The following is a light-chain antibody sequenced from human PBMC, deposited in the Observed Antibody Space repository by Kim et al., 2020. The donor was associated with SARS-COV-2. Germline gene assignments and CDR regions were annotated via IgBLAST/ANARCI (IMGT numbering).Light chain of an antibody. V-gene: IGKV4-1*01. CDR3: QQYYSTPT. J-gene: IGKJ5*01. Sequence: DIVMTQSPDSLAVSPGERATINCKSSQSVLYSSNNKNYLAWYQQKPGQPPKLLIYWASTRESGFPDRFSGSGSGTDFTLTISSLQAEDVAVYYCQQYYSTPTFGQGTRLEIK. CDR1: QSVLYSSNNKNY. CDR2: WAS.